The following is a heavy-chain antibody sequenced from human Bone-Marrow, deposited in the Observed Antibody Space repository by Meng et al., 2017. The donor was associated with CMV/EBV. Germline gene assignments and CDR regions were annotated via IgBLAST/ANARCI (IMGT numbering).Heavy chain of an antibody. CDR3: ARPNYCSSTSCPHYYYYYGMDV. CDR1: GYTFTSYD. V-gene: IGHV1-8*01. D-gene: IGHD2-2*01. J-gene: IGHJ6*02. CDR2: MNPNSGNT. Sequence: ASVKVSCKASGYTFTSYDINWVRQATGQGLEWMGWMNPNSGNTGYAQKFQGRVTMTRNTSISTAYMELRRLRSDDTAVYYCARPNYCSSTSCPHYYYYYGMDVWGQGTTVTVSS.